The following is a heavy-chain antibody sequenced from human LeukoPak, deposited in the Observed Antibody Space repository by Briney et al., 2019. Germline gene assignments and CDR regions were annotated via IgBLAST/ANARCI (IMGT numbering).Heavy chain of an antibody. CDR2: INHSGST. Sequence: PSETLSLTCAVYGGSFSGYYWSWIRQSPGKGLEWIGEINHSGSTNYNPSLKSRVTISVDTSKNQFSLKLSSVTAADTAVYYCAIATEGWFDPWGQGTLVTVSS. J-gene: IGHJ5*02. D-gene: IGHD4-11*01. V-gene: IGHV4-34*01. CDR1: GGSFSGYY. CDR3: AIATEGWFDP.